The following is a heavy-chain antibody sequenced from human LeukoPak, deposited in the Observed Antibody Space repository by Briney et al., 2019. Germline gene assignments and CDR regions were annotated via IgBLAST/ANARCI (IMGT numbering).Heavy chain of an antibody. CDR2: IYYSGST. CDR3: ARGARGGGDYVSWFDP. Sequence: SETLSLTCTVSGGSISSGGYYWSWIRQHPGKGLEWIGYIYYSGSTYYNPSLKSRVTISVDTSKNQFSLKLSSVTAADTAVYYCARGARGGGDYVSWFDPWGQGTLVTVSS. V-gene: IGHV4-31*03. J-gene: IGHJ5*02. D-gene: IGHD4-17*01. CDR1: GGSISSGGYY.